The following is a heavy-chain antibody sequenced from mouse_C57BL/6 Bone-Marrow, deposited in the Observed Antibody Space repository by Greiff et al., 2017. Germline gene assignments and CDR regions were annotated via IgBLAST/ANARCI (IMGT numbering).Heavy chain of an antibody. J-gene: IGHJ3*01. D-gene: IGHD1-1*01. CDR1: GFSLTSYG. CDR3: ASGGYYGSSWGFAY. CDR2: IWGVGST. V-gene: IGHV2-6*01. Sequence: VKVVESGPGLVAPSQSLSITCTVSGFSLTSYGVDWVRQSPGKGLEWLGVIWGVGSTNYNSALKSRLSISKDNSKSQVFLKMNSLQTDDTAMYYCASGGYYGSSWGFAYWGQGTLVTVSA.